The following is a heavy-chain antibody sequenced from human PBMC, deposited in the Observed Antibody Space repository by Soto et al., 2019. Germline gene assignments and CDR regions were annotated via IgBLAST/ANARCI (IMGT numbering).Heavy chain of an antibody. J-gene: IGHJ4*02. Sequence: QVQLVESGGGVVQPGRSLRLSCAASGFTFSSYGMHWVRQAPGKGLEWVAVIWYDGSNKYYADSVKGRFTISTDNSKNTLYLQMNSLRAEDTAVYYCARDYDFWSGYSFDYWGQGTLVTVSS. CDR1: GFTFSSYG. CDR3: ARDYDFWSGYSFDY. V-gene: IGHV3-33*01. CDR2: IWYDGSNK. D-gene: IGHD3-3*01.